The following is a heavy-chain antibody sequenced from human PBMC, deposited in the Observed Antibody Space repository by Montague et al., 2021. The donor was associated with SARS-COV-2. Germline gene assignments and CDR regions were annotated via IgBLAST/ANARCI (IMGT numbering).Heavy chain of an antibody. D-gene: IGHD5-18*01. CDR1: GFTFSIYA. V-gene: IGHV3-23*01. CDR2: IGSTGGST. J-gene: IGHJ5*02. CDR3: AKGDTAMAPYNWFDP. Sequence: SLRLSCEASGFTFSIYAMTWVRQAPGKGLEWLSAIGSTGGSTYYXDSVKGRFTISRDNSKNTLYLQMNSLRAEDTAVYYCAKGDTAMAPYNWFDPWGQGTLVTVSS.